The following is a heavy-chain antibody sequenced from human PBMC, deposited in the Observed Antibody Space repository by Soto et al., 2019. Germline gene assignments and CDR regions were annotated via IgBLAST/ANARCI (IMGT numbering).Heavy chain of an antibody. V-gene: IGHV4-31*03. CDR1: GGAISSGGYY. J-gene: IGHJ4*02. CDR3: ARSSQSAVPTFDY. CDR2: IYYSGST. D-gene: IGHD4-17*01. Sequence: QVQLQESGPGLVKPSQTLSLTCTVSGGAISSGGYYWSWIRQHPGKGLEWIGYIYYSGSTYYNPSLKSRGTISVDTSKNQFSLKLSCVTAADTDVYYCARSSQSAVPTFDYCGQGKLVIVSS.